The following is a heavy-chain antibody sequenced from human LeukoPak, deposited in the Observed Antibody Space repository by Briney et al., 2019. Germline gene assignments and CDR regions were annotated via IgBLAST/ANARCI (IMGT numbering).Heavy chain of an antibody. Sequence: SETLSLTCSVSGDSISNYYWSWIRQPPGKGLEWIGFVFYSGSTNYNPSLKSRVTISVDTSKNQFSLKLSSVTAADTAVYYCAKRKGYCSGGNCYSVSPYYYYYGMDVWGQGTTVTVSS. J-gene: IGHJ6*02. CDR3: AKRKGYCSGGNCYSVSPYYYYYGMDV. V-gene: IGHV4-59*03. CDR2: VFYSGST. CDR1: GDSISNYY. D-gene: IGHD2-15*01.